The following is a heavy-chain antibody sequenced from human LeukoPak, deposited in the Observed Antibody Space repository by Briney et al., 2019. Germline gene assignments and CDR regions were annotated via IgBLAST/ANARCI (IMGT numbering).Heavy chain of an antibody. J-gene: IGHJ4*02. Sequence: SETLSLTCTVSGGSISSSSYYWGWIRQPPGKGLGWIGSIYYSGSTYYNPSLKSRVTISEDTSKNQFSLKLSSVTAADTAVYYCARGASSRFEHWGQGTLVTVSS. CDR2: IYYSGST. V-gene: IGHV4-39*07. D-gene: IGHD6-13*01. CDR1: GGSISSSSYY. CDR3: ARGASSRFEH.